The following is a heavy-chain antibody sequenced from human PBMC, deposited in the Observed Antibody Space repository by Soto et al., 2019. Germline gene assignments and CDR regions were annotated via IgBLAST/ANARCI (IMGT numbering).Heavy chain of an antibody. CDR2: IYYSGST. D-gene: IGHD6-19*01. J-gene: IGHJ5*02. CDR1: GGSINSSSYF. CDR3: ARHYSSGSRNWFDP. Sequence: SETLSLTCSVSGGSINSSSYFWGWVRQPPGKGLEWIGSIYYSGSTYYNPSLRSRVTISVDTSKNQSSLKLSSVTAADTAVFYCARHYSSGSRNWFDPWGQGTLVTVSS. V-gene: IGHV4-39*01.